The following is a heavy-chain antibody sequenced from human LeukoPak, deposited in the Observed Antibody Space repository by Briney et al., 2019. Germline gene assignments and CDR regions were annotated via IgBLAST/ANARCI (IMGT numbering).Heavy chain of an antibody. CDR1: GYTFTSYG. V-gene: IGHV1-18*01. J-gene: IGHJ3*02. Sequence: ASVKASCKASGYTFTSYGISWVRQAPGQGLEWMGWISAYNGNTNYAQVLQGRATMTTDTSTSTAYMELRSLRSDDTAVYYCARDYPYYYDSSGYYSTRGDAFDIWGQGTMVTVSS. CDR2: ISAYNGNT. CDR3: ARDYPYYYDSSGYYSTRGDAFDI. D-gene: IGHD3-22*01.